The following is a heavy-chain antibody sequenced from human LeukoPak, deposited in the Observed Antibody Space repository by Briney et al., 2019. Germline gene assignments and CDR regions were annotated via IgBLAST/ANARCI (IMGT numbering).Heavy chain of an antibody. V-gene: IGHV4-39*01. CDR3: AKTYYYDPFDF. D-gene: IGHD3-22*01. CDR1: GGSVSNSGYY. CDR2: IYYSGSA. J-gene: IGHJ4*02. Sequence: PSGTLSLTCTVSGGSVSNSGYYWGWIRQPPGKGLEWIGNIYYSGSAYYNPSLRSRVTTSVDTSKNQFSLKLSSVTAADTAVYYCAKTYYYDPFDFWGQGTLVTVSS.